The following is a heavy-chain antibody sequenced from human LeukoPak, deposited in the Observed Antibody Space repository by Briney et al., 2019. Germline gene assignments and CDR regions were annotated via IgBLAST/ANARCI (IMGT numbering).Heavy chain of an antibody. Sequence: SETLSLTCTVSGGSISSYYWSWIRQPPGKGLEWIGYIYYSGSTNYNPSLKSRVTISVDTFKNQFSLKLSSVTAADTAVYYCARVSYYDSSGYKMAFDIWGQGTMVTVSS. CDR3: ARVSYYDSSGYKMAFDI. D-gene: IGHD3-22*01. J-gene: IGHJ3*02. CDR2: IYYSGST. CDR1: GGSISSYY. V-gene: IGHV4-59*01.